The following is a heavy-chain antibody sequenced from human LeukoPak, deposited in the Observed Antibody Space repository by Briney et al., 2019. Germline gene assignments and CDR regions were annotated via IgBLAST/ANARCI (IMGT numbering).Heavy chain of an antibody. J-gene: IGHJ5*02. CDR2: ISGSGGST. CDR1: GFTFSSYA. CDR3: AKGAAAGRQDPNYNWFDP. Sequence: GGSLRLSCAAAGFTFSSYAMSWVRQAPGKGLEWVSSISGSGGSTFYADSVKGRFTISRDNSKNTLYLQMNSLRAEDTALYYYAKGAAAGRQDPNYNWFDPWGQGTLVTVSS. D-gene: IGHD6-13*01. V-gene: IGHV3-23*01.